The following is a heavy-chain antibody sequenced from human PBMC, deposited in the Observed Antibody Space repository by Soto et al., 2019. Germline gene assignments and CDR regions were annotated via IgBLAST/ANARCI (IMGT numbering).Heavy chain of an antibody. CDR2: ISYDGSNK. J-gene: IGHJ4*02. CDR3: ARTRLDS. D-gene: IGHD3-3*01. CDR1: EFTFSSCA. Sequence: GGSLRLSCSASEFTFSSCAMSWVRQAPGKGLEWVAVISYDGSNKYYADSVKGRFTISRDNSKNTLYLQMNSLRAEDTAVYYCARTRLDSWGQGTLVTVSS. V-gene: IGHV3-30-3*01.